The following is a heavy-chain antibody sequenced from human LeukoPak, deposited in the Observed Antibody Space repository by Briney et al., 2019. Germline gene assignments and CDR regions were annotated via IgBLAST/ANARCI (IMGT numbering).Heavy chain of an antibody. V-gene: IGHV3-23*01. CDR3: AKRQEYSGSYNAFDI. D-gene: IGHD1-26*01. CDR2: ISGSGGST. Sequence: GGSLRLSCAASGFTFSSYAMSWVRQAPGKGLEWVSAISGSGGSTYYADSVKGRFTISGDNSKNTLYLQMNSLRAEDTAVYYCAKRQEYSGSYNAFDIWGQGTMVSVSS. J-gene: IGHJ3*02. CDR1: GFTFSSYA.